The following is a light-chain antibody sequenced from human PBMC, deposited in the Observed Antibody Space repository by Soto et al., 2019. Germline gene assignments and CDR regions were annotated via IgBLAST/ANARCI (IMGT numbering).Light chain of an antibody. CDR2: GAS. Sequence: IVLTQSPGTLSVSPGERATLSCRASQSVSTNLAWYQQKPGQAPRLLIYGASTMATGIPARFSGSGSDTEFTLTISSLQSEDFAVYYCQQYNDWPPYTFGQGTELEIK. V-gene: IGKV3-15*01. CDR3: QQYNDWPPYT. J-gene: IGKJ2*01. CDR1: QSVSTN.